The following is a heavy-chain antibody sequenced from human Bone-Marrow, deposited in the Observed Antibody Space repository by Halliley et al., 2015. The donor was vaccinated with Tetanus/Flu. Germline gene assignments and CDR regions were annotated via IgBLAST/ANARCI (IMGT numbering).Heavy chain of an antibody. Sequence: QVQLVQSGAEVKKPGASVKISCKASGYTFSSNGISWVRQAPGQGLEWMGWVSGYNGNTNHAQKFQGRISLTTDTSTNTAHMELRSQRSNDTSVYYCARGGCNIGNPGFDYWGQGPLVTVSS. CDR2: VSGYNGNT. V-gene: IGHV1-18*01. J-gene: IGHJ4*02. CDR1: GYTFSSNG. CDR3: ARGGCNIGNPGFDY. D-gene: IGHD1-26*01.